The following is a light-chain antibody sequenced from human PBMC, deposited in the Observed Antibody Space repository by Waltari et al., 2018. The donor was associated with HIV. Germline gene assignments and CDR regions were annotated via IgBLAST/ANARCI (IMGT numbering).Light chain of an antibody. CDR1: SSNIGSNY. J-gene: IGLJ1*01. V-gene: IGLV1-47*01. CDR2: RNN. Sequence: QSVLTQPPSASGAPGQRVPISCSGSSSNIGSNYVYWYQQLPGTVPKLLIYRNNQRPSGVPDRFSGSKSGTSASLAISGLRSEDEADYYCAAWNDRLTGYVFGSGTKVTV. CDR3: AAWNDRLTGYV.